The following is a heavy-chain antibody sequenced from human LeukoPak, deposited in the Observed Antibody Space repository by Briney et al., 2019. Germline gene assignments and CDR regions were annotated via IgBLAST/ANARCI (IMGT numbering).Heavy chain of an antibody. D-gene: IGHD6-19*01. CDR2: LSPYNDNT. Sequence: ASVKVSCKASGYTFTSYGISWVRQAPGQGLEWMGWLSPYNDNTNYAQKFQGRITMTTDTSTSTGYMELRSLRSDDTAVYYCARDLKMGYSSGRYSWGTGSSNDYWGQGTLVTVSS. J-gene: IGHJ4*02. CDR3: ARDLKMGYSSGRYSWGTGSSNDY. V-gene: IGHV1-18*01. CDR1: GYTFTSYG.